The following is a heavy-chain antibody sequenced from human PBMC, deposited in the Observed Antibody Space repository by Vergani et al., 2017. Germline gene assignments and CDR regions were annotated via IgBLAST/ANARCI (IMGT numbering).Heavy chain of an antibody. V-gene: IGHV4-59*01. D-gene: IGHD3-9*01. J-gene: IGHJ4*02. CDR2: IYYSGST. CDR1: GGSISSYY. CDR3: ARSYYVIGTGNYY. Sequence: QVQLQESGPGLVKPSETLSLTCTVSGGSISSYYWIWIRQPPGKGLEWIGYIYYSGSTNYNPSLKSRVTISVDTSKNQFYLKLSSVTAADSVVYCRARSYYVIGTGNYYWGRGSLVTVS.